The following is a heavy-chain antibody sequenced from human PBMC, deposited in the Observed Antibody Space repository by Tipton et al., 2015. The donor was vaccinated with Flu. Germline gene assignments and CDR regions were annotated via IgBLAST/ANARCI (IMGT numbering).Heavy chain of an antibody. V-gene: IGHV3-48*03. CDR3: ARDSGYCTDMRCPHFDF. CDR1: GFIFSDYE. D-gene: IGHD2-8*02. CDR2: ISETGNTI. Sequence: SLRLSCAASGFIFSDYEMNWVRQAPGKGLEWVSYISETGNTIYYADSVKGRFTISRDSAKNSLYLQISSLRAEDTAVYYCARDSGYCTDMRCPHFDFWGQGTLVTVSS. J-gene: IGHJ4*02.